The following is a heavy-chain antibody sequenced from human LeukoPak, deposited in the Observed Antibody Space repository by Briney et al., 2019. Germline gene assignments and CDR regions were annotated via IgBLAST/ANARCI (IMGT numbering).Heavy chain of an antibody. V-gene: IGHV6-1*01. CDR1: GDSVSSNSAA. Sequence: PSQTLSLTCAISGDSVSSNSAAWNWIRQSPSRGLEWLGRTYYRSNWFNDFALSVKSRITINPDTSKNQLSLQLNSVTPEDTAVYYCAKNYGDSNWFDPWGQGTLVTVSS. J-gene: IGHJ5*02. CDR2: TYYRSNWFN. CDR3: AKNYGDSNWFDP. D-gene: IGHD4-17*01.